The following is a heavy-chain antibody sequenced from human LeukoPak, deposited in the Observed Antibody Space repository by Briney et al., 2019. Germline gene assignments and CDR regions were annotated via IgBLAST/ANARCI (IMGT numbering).Heavy chain of an antibody. J-gene: IGHJ5*02. CDR2: ISDSGSAT. CDR1: GFSFSSYA. Sequence: GGSLRLSCAASGFSFSSYAMVWVRQAPGKGLEWVSSISDSGSATYYADFVRGRFTISRDNSKNTLSLQLNSLRAEDTAAYYCAKESRYYPWGQGTLVTVSS. V-gene: IGHV3-23*01. D-gene: IGHD1-20*01. CDR3: AKESRYYP.